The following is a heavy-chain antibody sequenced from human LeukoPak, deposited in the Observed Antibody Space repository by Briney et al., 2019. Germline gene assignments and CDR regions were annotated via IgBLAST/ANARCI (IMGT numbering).Heavy chain of an antibody. CDR1: GYTFTGYY. CDR3: AREEFYLDYYDSSYGY. CDR2: INPNSGGT. Sequence: ASVKVSCKASGYTFTGYYMHWVRQAPGQGLEWMGWINPNSGGTNYAQKFQGRVTMIRDTSISTAYMELSRLRSDDTAVYYCAREEFYLDYYDSSYGYWGQGTLVTVSS. J-gene: IGHJ4*02. D-gene: IGHD3-22*01. V-gene: IGHV1-2*02.